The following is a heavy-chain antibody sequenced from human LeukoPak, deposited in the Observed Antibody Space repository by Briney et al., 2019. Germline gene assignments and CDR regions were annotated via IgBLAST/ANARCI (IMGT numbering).Heavy chain of an antibody. CDR1: GFTVSSYA. CDR2: ISYDGSNK. V-gene: IGHV3-30-3*01. J-gene: IGHJ4*02. D-gene: IGHD6-13*01. Sequence: PGGSLRLSCAASGFTVSSYAMHWVRQAPGKGLEWVAVISYDGSNKYYADSVKGRFTISRDNSKNTLYLQMNSLRAEDTAVYYCARDTSGGYSFDYWGQGTLVTVSS. CDR3: ARDTSGGYSFDY.